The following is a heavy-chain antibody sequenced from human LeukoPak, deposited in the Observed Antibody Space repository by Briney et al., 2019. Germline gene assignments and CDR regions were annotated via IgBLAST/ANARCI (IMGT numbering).Heavy chain of an antibody. CDR1: GFTFSSYG. CDR2: ISYDGSNK. Sequence: RGFLRLSCAASGFTFSSYGMHWVREAPGEGLEWVAVISYDGSNKYYADSVKGRFTISRDNSKNTLYRQMNSLRAEDTAVYYCAKLGAPGSGSYYKKGFLDYWGQGTLVTVSS. CDR3: AKLGAPGSGSYYKKGFLDY. V-gene: IGHV3-30*18. D-gene: IGHD3-10*01. J-gene: IGHJ4*02.